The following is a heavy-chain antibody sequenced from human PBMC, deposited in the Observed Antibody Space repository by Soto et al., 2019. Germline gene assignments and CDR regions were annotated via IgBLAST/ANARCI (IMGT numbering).Heavy chain of an antibody. CDR3: ARNGVAGMDY. CDR2: IIPMFGTP. J-gene: IGHJ4*02. Sequence: QVQLVQSGAEVKKPGSSVKVSCKASGDTFTSYPFSWVRQAPGQGLEWMGGIIPMFGTPNNAQKFQGRLTITADKSTSRVDMELSGLKSEDTAVYFCARNGVAGMDYWGQGTRVTVSS. D-gene: IGHD3-3*01. CDR1: GDTFTSYP. V-gene: IGHV1-69*06.